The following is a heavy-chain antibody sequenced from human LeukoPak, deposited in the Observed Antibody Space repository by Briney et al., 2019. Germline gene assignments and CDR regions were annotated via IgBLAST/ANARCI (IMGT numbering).Heavy chain of an antibody. D-gene: IGHD7-27*01. V-gene: IGHV4-59*08. CDR3: ARHTGGWGSFDY. CDR1: HGSISSYS. Sequence: AETLSLTCSLSHGSISSYSWAWIRQPPGKGLEWIGYIYYSGSTNYNPSLKSRVTISVDTSKNQFSLKLSSVTAADTAVYYCARHTGGWGSFDYWGQGTLVTVSS. CDR2: IYYSGST. J-gene: IGHJ4*02.